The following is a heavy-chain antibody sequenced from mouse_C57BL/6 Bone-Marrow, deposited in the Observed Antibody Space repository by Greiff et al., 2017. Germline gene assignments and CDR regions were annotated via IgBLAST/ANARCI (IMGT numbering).Heavy chain of an antibody. V-gene: IGHV14-3*01. Sequence: EVMLVESVAELVRPGASVKLSCTASGFNIKNTYMHWVKQRPEQGLEWIGRIDPANGNTKYAPKFQGKATITADTSSNTAYLQLSSLTSEDTAIYYCAPSMVTTRGTLDYWGQGTTLTVSS. CDR2: IDPANGNT. J-gene: IGHJ2*01. CDR1: GFNIKNTY. D-gene: IGHD2-2*01. CDR3: APSMVTTRGTLDY.